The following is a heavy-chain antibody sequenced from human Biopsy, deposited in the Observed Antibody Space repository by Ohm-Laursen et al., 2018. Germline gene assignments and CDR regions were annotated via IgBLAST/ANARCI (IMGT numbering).Heavy chain of an antibody. V-gene: IGHV4-39*01. CDR1: GGSVSSNTDY. CDR2: IFYTGII. Sequence: SETLSLTCTVSGGSVSSNTDYWAWLRQPPGKGLEWIGSIFYTGIIFYNPPLKSRVSISVDTSKNQFSLNLNSVTASDTALYYCARHPTGFWFDPWGQGTLVIVSS. J-gene: IGHJ5*02. CDR3: ARHPTGFWFDP.